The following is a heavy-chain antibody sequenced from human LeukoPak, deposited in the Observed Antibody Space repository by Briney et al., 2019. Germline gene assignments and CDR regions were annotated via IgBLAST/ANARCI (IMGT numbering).Heavy chain of an antibody. CDR2: IYYSGST. Sequence: SETLSLTCTVSGGSISSAGYYWTWIRQYPGKGLEWIGYIYYSGSTYYNPSLKSRVTISVDTSKNQFSLRLSSVTAADTAVYYCASVVPPATNYFDWWGQGTLVSDSS. J-gene: IGHJ4*02. CDR3: ASVVPPATNYFDW. D-gene: IGHD2-2*01. CDR1: GGSISSAGYY. V-gene: IGHV4-31*03.